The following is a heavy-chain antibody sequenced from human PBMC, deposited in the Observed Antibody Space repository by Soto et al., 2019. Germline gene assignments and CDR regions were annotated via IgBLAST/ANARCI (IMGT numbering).Heavy chain of an antibody. CDR1: GFTFSNAW. CDR2: IKSKTDGGTT. D-gene: IGHD3-16*02. CDR3: CAYDYVWGSYRYPPDAFDI. V-gene: IGHV3-15*07. J-gene: IGHJ3*02. Sequence: GGSLRLSCAASGFTFSNAWMNWVRQAPGKGLEWVGRIKSKTDGGTTDYAAPVKGRFTISRDDSKNTLYLQMNSLKTEDTAVYYCCAYDYVWGSYRYPPDAFDIWGQGTMVTVSS.